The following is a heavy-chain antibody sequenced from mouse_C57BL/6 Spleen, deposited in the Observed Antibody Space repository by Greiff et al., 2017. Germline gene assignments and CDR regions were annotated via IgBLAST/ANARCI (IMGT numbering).Heavy chain of an antibody. Sequence: VQLQQSGPELVKPGASVKISCKASGYTFTDYYMNWVKQSHGKSLEWIGDINPNNGGTSYNQKFKGKATLTVDKSSSTAYMVLRSLTSEDSAVYYCARRLLLSYYYAMDYWGQGTSLTVSS. J-gene: IGHJ4*01. CDR2: INPNNGGT. V-gene: IGHV1-26*01. CDR1: GYTFTDYY. CDR3: ARRLLLSYYYAMDY. D-gene: IGHD2-3*01.